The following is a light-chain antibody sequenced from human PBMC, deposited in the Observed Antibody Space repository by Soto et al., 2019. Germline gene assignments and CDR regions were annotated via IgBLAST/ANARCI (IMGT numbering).Light chain of an antibody. Sequence: EIVLTQPPGTLTFTPAEIATLSFWARQSVFNNHIGWDQQKPGQAPRRLIFGASFRATGIPDRFSGSGSGTDFTLTISSLQPEDFATYYCQQLNNYPSTFGGGTKVDIK. CDR2: GAS. CDR3: QQLNNYPST. V-gene: IGKV3-20*01. J-gene: IGKJ4*01. CDR1: QSVFNNH.